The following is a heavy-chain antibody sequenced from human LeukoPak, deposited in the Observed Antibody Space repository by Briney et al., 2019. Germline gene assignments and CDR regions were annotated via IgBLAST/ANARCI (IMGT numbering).Heavy chain of an antibody. CDR2: ISSSSSYI. V-gene: IGHV3-21*01. CDR1: GFTFSSYC. D-gene: IGHD3-3*01. CDR3: ATGVLEWLSTY. Sequence: GGSLRLSCAASGFTFSSYCMNWVRQAPGKGLEWVSSISSSSSYIYYADSVKGRFTISRDNAKNSLYLQMNSLRAEDTVVYYCATGVLEWLSTYWGQGTLVTVSS. J-gene: IGHJ4*02.